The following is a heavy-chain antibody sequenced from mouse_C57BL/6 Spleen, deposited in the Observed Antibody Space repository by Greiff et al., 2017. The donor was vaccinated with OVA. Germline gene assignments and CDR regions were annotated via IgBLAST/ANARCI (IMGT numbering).Heavy chain of an antibody. CDR3: ARDGLGRRYFDV. J-gene: IGHJ1*03. V-gene: IGHV1-61*01. CDR2: IYPSDSET. CDR1: GYTFTSYW. Sequence: VKLQEPGAELVRPGSSVKLSCKASGYTFTSYWMDWVKQRPGQGLEWIGNIYPSDSETHYNQKFKDKATLTVDKSSSTAYMQLSSLTSEDSAVYYCARDGLGRRYFDVWGTGTTVTVSS. D-gene: IGHD4-1*01.